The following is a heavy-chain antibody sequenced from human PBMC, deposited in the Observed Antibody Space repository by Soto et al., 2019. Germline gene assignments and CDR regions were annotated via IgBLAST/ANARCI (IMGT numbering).Heavy chain of an antibody. CDR3: VKDRDPLYSSSWFAY. CDR1: GFTFSSYA. J-gene: IGHJ5*01. CDR2: ISASGRNT. Sequence: PGGSLRLSCAASGFTFSSYAMSWVRQAPGKGLEWVSGISASGRNTYYPDSVKGRFTTSRDNSKNTLYLQMSSLRAEDTAVYYCVKDRDPLYSSSWFAYWGKGTLVTVSS. V-gene: IGHV3-23*01. D-gene: IGHD6-13*01.